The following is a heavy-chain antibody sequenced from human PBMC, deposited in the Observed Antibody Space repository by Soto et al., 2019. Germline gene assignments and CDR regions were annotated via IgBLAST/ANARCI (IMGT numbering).Heavy chain of an antibody. D-gene: IGHD1-26*01. J-gene: IGHJ4*02. Sequence: EVQLLESGRGLVQPGGSLRLSCAASGLTFSSYAMRWVRQAPVKGLEWVSAISGSGDSTYYADSVKGRFTISRDNSKNTLYLQMNSLRAEDTAVYYCARRGSGSYYDYWGQGTLVTVSS. V-gene: IGHV3-23*01. CDR3: ARRGSGSYYDY. CDR1: GLTFSSYA. CDR2: ISGSGDST.